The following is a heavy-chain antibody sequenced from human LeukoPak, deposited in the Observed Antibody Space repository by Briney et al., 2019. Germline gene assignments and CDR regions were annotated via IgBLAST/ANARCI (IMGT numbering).Heavy chain of an antibody. CDR3: ARLTPYSGSPLGDY. Sequence: SETLSLTCTVSGGSISSSSYYWGWIRQPPGKGLEWIGSISYSGSTYYNPSLKSRVTISVDTSKNQFSLKLSSVTAADTAVYYCARLTPYSGSPLGDYWGQGTLVTVSS. D-gene: IGHD1-26*01. J-gene: IGHJ4*02. CDR1: GGSISSSSYY. CDR2: ISYSGST. V-gene: IGHV4-39*01.